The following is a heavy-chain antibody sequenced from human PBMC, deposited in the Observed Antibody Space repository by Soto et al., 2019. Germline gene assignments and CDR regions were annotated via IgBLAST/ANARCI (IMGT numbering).Heavy chain of an antibody. V-gene: IGHV3-23*01. CDR1: GFAFSSYA. Sequence: GGSLRLSCAASGFAFSSYAMSWVRRAPGKGLGWVSSISGSTSGTYYADAVKGRFTISRDNSNNTLYRQMNSLRAEDTAVYYCAKARGFTDPFDYWGQGALVTAPQ. J-gene: IGHJ4*02. D-gene: IGHD3-10*01. CDR2: ISGSTSGT. CDR3: AKARGFTDPFDY.